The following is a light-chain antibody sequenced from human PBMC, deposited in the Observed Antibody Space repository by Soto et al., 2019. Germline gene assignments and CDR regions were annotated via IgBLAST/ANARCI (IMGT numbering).Light chain of an antibody. J-gene: IGLJ2*01. CDR1: GSDVGNFNL. CDR2: EGS. Sequence: QSALTQPASVSGSPGQAITISCTGTGSDVGNFNLVSWYQQRPGKAPKLMIYEGSKRPSGVSDRFSGSKSGNTASLTISGLQVEDEADYYCCSYAGSSNLVVFGGGTKVTVL. CDR3: CSYAGSSNLVV. V-gene: IGLV2-23*01.